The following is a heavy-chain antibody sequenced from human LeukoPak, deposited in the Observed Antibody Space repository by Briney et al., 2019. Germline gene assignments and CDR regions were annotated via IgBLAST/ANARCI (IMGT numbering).Heavy chain of an antibody. D-gene: IGHD4-11*01. CDR3: ARSNQADDY. V-gene: IGHV3-74*01. CDR1: GFIFSDYW. J-gene: IGHJ4*02. Sequence: GGSLRLSCAASGFIFSDYWMHWVRQVPGKGLVWVSRINTGGSSTTYADSVKGRFTISRDNAKNTLYLQMNSLRAEDTAVYHCARSNQADDYWGQGTLVTVSS. CDR2: INTGGSST.